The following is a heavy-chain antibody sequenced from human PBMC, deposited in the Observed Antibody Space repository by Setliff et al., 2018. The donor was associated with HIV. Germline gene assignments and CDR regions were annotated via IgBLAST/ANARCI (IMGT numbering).Heavy chain of an antibody. CDR1: GGSISSDNW. CDR3: TTGVLPHFYDIVGGDS. Sequence: PSETLSLTCAVSGGSISSDNWWTWVRQAPGKGLEWIGEINHSGSTAYNPSLKSRATISVDTSKNQFSLKLSSVTAADAAVYYCTTGVLPHFYDIVGGDSWGQGTLVTVSS. J-gene: IGHJ5*01. D-gene: IGHD3-9*01. V-gene: IGHV4-4*02. CDR2: INHSGST.